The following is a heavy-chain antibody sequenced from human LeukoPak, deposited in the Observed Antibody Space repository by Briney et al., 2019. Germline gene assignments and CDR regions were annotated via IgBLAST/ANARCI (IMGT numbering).Heavy chain of an antibody. J-gene: IGHJ4*02. CDR1: GFTSSSYE. Sequence: GGSLRLSCAASGFTSSSYEMNWVRQAPGKGLEWVSYISSSGSTIYYADSVKGRFTISRDNAKKSLYLQMNSLRAEDTAVYYCARESSGTPDYWGQGTLVTVSS. CDR3: ARESSGTPDY. D-gene: IGHD3-22*01. CDR2: ISSSGSTI. V-gene: IGHV3-48*03.